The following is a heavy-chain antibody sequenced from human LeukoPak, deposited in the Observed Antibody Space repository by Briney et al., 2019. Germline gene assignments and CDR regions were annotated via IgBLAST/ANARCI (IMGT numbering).Heavy chain of an antibody. D-gene: IGHD6-13*01. CDR3: ARSKSWRSDDVLDI. CDR2: INGEGSNT. CDR1: GFTFSSHW. J-gene: IGHJ3*02. Sequence: GGSLRLSCAPSGFTFSSHWMLWVRQAPGKRLVWVSRINGEGSNTTYADSVKGRFTISRENAKNPLYLQMNSLRAEDTAVYHCARSKSWRSDDVLDIWGQGTMVTVSS. V-gene: IGHV3-74*03.